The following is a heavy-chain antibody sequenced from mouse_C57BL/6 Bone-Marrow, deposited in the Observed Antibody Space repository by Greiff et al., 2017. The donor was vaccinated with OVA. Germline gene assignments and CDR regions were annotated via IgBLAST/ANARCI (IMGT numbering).Heavy chain of an antibody. V-gene: IGHV10-3*01. CDR1: GFTFNTYA. Sequence: EVKLMESGGGLVQPKGSLKLSCAASGFTFNTYAMHWVRQAPGKGLEWVARIRSKSSNYATYYAASVKGRFTISRDDSQSMINLQMNNQNTVYTALYYCVTYYLGYFDVWGPGTPVTVSS. CDR2: IRSKSSNYAT. J-gene: IGHJ1*01. D-gene: IGHD1-1*01. CDR3: VTYYLGYFDV.